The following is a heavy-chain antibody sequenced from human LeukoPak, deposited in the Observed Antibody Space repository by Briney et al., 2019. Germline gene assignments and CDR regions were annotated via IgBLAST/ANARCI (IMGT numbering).Heavy chain of an antibody. CDR3: AREHAMLRYCVGDYCCLGY. V-gene: IGHV3-30*01. CDR1: GFTFSNYA. Sequence: GGSLRLSCAASGFTFSNYAMHWVRQAPGKGLEWVAVISFVGNHQYYADSVKGRLTVSRDNSKNTLYLQMNSLRTEDTALYYCAREHAMLRYCVGDYCCLGYWGQRALVTASS. D-gene: IGHD2-21*01. J-gene: IGHJ4*02. CDR2: ISFVGNHQ.